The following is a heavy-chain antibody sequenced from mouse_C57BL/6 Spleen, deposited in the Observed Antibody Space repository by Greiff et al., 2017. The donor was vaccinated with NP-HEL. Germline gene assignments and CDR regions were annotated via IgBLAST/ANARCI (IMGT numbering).Heavy chain of an antibody. V-gene: IGHV2-6*03. J-gene: IGHJ4*01. CDR2: IWSDGST. D-gene: IGHD2-4*01. CDR1: GFSLTSYG. Sequence: VMLVESGPGLVAPSQSLSITCTVSGFSLTSYGVHWVRQPPGKGLEWLVVIWSDGSTTYNSALKSRLSISKYNSKSQVFLKMNSLQTDDTAMYYCARLELRRWDDAMDYWGQGTSVTVSS. CDR3: ARLELRRWDDAMDY.